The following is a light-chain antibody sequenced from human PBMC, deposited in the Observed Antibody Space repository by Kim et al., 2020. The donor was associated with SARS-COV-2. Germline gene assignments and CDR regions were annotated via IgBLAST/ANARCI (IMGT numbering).Light chain of an antibody. CDR3: QVWDSSPGV. CDR2: GDS. V-gene: IGLV3-9*01. CDR1: NIGTKN. J-gene: IGLJ3*02. Sequence: SLALGQTARITCGGNNIGTKNVHWFQQKPGQAPVLVICGDSNRPSGIPERFSGSNSGNTATLTISRAQPGDEADYYCQVWDSSPGVFGGGPQLTVL.